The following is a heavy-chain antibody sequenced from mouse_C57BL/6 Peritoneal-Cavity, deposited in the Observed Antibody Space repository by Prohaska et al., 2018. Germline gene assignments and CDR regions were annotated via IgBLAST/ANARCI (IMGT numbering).Heavy chain of an antibody. D-gene: IGHD1-1*01. Sequence: TEYNEKFKGKATLTSDTSSSTAYMQLSSLTSEDSAIYFCARDGATVVAKRDYAMEYWGQGTQGTVSS. CDR3: ARDGATVVAKRDYAMEY. V-gene: IGHV1-58*01. CDR2: T. J-gene: IGHJ4*01.